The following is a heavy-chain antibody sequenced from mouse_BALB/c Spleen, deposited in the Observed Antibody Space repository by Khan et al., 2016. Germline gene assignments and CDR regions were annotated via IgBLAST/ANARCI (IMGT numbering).Heavy chain of an antibody. Sequence: EVQLVESGGGLVQPGGSRKLSCAASGFTFSSFGMHWVRQAPEKGLEWVAYINSGSSTIYYADPVKGRFTISRHNPKNTRFLQMTSLRSEDTAMYYCARGNWAYWGQGTTLTVSS. CDR1: GFTFSSFG. J-gene: IGHJ2*01. CDR3: ARGNWAY. V-gene: IGHV5-17*02. CDR2: INSGSSTI. D-gene: IGHD4-1*01.